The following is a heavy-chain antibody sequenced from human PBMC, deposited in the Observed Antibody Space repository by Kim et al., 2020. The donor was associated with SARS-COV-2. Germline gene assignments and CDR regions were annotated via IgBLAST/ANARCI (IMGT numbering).Heavy chain of an antibody. CDR1: GFTFSISV. D-gene: IGHD3-16*01. Sequence: GGSLRLSCAASGFTFSISVIHWVRLAPGAGLEWVATMSPDGSITHYADSVKGRFTISRDNSKNALYLQMNSLRPEDTAVYYCARGGGRTVDYWGQGTLVT. CDR3: ARGGGRTVDY. V-gene: IGHV3-30*03. CDR2: MSPDGSIT. J-gene: IGHJ4*02.